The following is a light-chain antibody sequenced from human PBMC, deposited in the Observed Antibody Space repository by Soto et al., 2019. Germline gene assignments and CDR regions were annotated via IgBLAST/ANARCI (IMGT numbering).Light chain of an antibody. CDR3: QQYENLPYA. V-gene: IGKV1-33*01. CDR1: LDIRNY. J-gene: IGKJ2*01. CDR2: DTS. Sequence: DIQLTQSPPSLSASVGDRVSITCQASLDIRNYLNWYQHKPGRAPKLLIYDTSNLETGVPSRFDGSQSGTNFSYIITGLQPEDVPTYYCQQYENLPYALGQGTKVEI.